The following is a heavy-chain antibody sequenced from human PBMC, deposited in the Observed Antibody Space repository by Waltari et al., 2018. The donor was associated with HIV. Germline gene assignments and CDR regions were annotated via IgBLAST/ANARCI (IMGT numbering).Heavy chain of an antibody. Sequence: QVQLVQSGAEVKKPGASVKVSCKASGYTFSNYGITWVRQAPGQGLEWMGWVTPYNGNTKYAPNVQGRVTMTTDTSTTTAYMELRSLRSDDTALYYCARDRGKYYGSATDAFDIWGQGTPVTVSS. V-gene: IGHV1-18*01. J-gene: IGHJ3*02. CDR2: VTPYNGNT. D-gene: IGHD3-10*01. CDR3: ARDRGKYYGSATDAFDI. CDR1: GYTFSNYG.